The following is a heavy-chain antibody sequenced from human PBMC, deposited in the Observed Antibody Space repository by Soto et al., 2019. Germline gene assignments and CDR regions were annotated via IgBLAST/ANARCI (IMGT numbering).Heavy chain of an antibody. CDR2: ISGYNGDA. V-gene: IGHV1-18*01. Sequence: ASVKVSCKASGYTFTRYGISWVRQAPGQGLQWMGWISGYNGDANYAQRFQGRVSMAIDTSTTTAYMELRTLTSDDTAVYYCAKNGQPPYYYYGLDVWGQGTTVTVSS. D-gene: IGHD2-8*01. J-gene: IGHJ6*02. CDR1: GYTFTRYG. CDR3: AKNGQPPYYYYGLDV.